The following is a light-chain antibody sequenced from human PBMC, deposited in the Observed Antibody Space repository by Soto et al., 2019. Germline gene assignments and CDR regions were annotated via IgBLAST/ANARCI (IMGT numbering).Light chain of an antibody. J-gene: IGLJ2*01. CDR1: SSDVGDYNF. V-gene: IGLV2-14*01. CDR3: ISYASTSPHVV. CDR2: NVT. Sequence: QSVLTQPASVSGSPGQSITISCTGTSSDVGDYNFVSWYQQHPGKAPKFMIYNVTDRPSGISNRFSGSKSGNTASLNISGLRPEDEADYYSISYASTSPHVVFGGGTKVTVL.